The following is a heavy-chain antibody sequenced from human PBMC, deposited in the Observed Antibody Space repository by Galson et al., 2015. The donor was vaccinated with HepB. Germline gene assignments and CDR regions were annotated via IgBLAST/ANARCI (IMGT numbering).Heavy chain of an antibody. J-gene: IGHJ4*02. CDR2: INTNTGNP. V-gene: IGHV7-4-1*02. CDR1: GYTFPTYA. D-gene: IGHD6-19*01. CDR3: ARDSSGWTADY. Sequence: SVKVSCKASGYTFPTYAMNWVRQAPGQRLEWMGWINTNTGNPTYAQGFTGRFVFSLDTSVSTAYLQISNLKPEDTAVYYCARDSSGWTADYWGQGTLVTVSS.